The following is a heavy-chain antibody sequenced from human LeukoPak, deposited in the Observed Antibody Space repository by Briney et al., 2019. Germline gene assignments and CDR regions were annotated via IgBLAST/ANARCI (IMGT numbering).Heavy chain of an antibody. D-gene: IGHD4-17*01. V-gene: IGHV4-38-2*02. CDR1: GYSNSSGYY. J-gene: IGHJ4*02. CDR3: ARGFLTVTPGDY. CDR2: IYHSGST. Sequence: SETLSLTCSVSGYSNSSGYYWGWIRQPPGKGLEWIGTIYHSGSTYYNPSLKSRVTISVDTSKNQFSLNLSSVTAADTAVYYCARGFLTVTPGDYWGQGTLVTVSS.